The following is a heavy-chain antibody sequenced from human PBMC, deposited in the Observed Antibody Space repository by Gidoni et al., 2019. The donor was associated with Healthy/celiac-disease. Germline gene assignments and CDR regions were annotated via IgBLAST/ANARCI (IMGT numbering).Heavy chain of an antibody. Sequence: QLQLQESGPGLVKPSETLSLTCTVSGGSISSSSYSWGWIRQPPGKGLEWIGSIYYSGSTYYNPSLKSRVTISVDTSKNQFSLKLSSVTAADTAVYYCARHEVGMIAVAGTFDYWGQGTLVTVSS. CDR3: ARHEVGMIAVAGTFDY. CDR2: IYYSGST. D-gene: IGHD6-19*01. CDR1: GGSISSSSYS. V-gene: IGHV4-39*01. J-gene: IGHJ4*02.